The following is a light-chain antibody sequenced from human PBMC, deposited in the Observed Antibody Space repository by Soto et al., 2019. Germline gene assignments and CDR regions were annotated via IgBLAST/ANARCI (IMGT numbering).Light chain of an antibody. CDR1: RDIDNY. Sequence: DIQMTQSPSSLSASVGDRVTITCQASRDIDNYLNWYQQKPGKAPNLLIYDASNLETGCPLRFSGSRSGTHFTLTISSLQPEDIGTYYCQHYNSYSEAFGQGTKVDIK. J-gene: IGKJ1*01. CDR2: DAS. V-gene: IGKV1-33*01. CDR3: QHYNSYSEA.